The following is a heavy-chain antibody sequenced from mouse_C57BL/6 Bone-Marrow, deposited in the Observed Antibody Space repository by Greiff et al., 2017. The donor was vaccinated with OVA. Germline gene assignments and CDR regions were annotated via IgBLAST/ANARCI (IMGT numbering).Heavy chain of an antibody. Sequence: VQLQQSGAELARPGASVKLSCKASGYTFTSYGISWVKQRTGQGLEWIGEIYPRSGNTYYNEKFKGKATLTADKSSSTAYMELRSLTSEDSAVYFCARGGLRRGCAYWGQGTLVTVSA. CDR3: ARGGLRRGCAY. V-gene: IGHV1-81*01. CDR1: GYTFTSYG. J-gene: IGHJ3*01. CDR2: IYPRSGNT. D-gene: IGHD2-4*01.